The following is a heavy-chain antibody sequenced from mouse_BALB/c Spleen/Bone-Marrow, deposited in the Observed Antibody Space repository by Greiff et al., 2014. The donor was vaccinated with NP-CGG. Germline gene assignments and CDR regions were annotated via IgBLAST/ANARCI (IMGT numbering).Heavy chain of an antibody. V-gene: IGHV5-17*02. J-gene: IGHJ2*01. D-gene: IGHD2-1*01. CDR3: ARGNVNLLFDY. CDR2: ISSGSSAI. Sequence: VQLKESGGGLVQPGGSRKLSCAASGFTFSYFGMHWVRQAPEKGLEWVALISSGSSAIYYADTVKGRFTISRDNPKNTLFLQMTSLRSEDTAMYYCARGNVNLLFDYWGQGTTLTVSS. CDR1: GFTFSYFG.